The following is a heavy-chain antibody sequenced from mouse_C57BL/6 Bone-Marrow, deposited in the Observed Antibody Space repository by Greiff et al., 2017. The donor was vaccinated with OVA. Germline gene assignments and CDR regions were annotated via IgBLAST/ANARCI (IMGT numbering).Heavy chain of an antibody. Sequence: EVQVVESEGGLVQPGSSMKLSCTASGFTFSDYYMAWVRQVPEKGLEWVANINYDGSSTYYLDSLKSRFIISRDNAKNILYLQMSSLKSEDTATYYCARVVAGFDYWGQGTTLTVSS. CDR2: INYDGSST. CDR3: ARVVAGFDY. V-gene: IGHV5-16*01. D-gene: IGHD1-1*01. CDR1: GFTFSDYY. J-gene: IGHJ2*01.